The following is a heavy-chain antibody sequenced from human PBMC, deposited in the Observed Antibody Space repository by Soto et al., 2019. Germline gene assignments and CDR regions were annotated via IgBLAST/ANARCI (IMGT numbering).Heavy chain of an antibody. CDR3: ARVDEALRYFDWLSSYGMDV. Sequence: GASVKVSCKASGYTFTSYAMHWVRQAPGQRLEWMGWINAGNGNTKYSQKFQGRVTITRDTSASTAYMELSSLRSEDTAVYYCARVDEALRYFDWLSSYGMDVWGQGTTVTVSS. D-gene: IGHD3-9*01. J-gene: IGHJ6*02. V-gene: IGHV1-3*01. CDR2: INAGNGNT. CDR1: GYTFTSYA.